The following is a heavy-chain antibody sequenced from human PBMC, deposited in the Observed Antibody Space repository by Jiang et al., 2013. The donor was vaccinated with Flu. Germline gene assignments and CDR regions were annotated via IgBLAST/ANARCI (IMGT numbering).Heavy chain of an antibody. CDR3: ARSHYSSGLGSFDY. V-gene: IGHV1-2*04. CDR1: GYTFTGYY. CDR2: IDPNSGGT. D-gene: IGHD6-19*01. Sequence: QLVESGADVKKPGASVKVSCKASGYTFTGYYIYWVRQAPGQGLEWMGWIDPNSGGTNYAQKFQGSVTMTRDTSISTAYMELSRLRSDDTAIYYCARSHYSSGLGSFDYWGQGTLVTVSS. J-gene: IGHJ4*02.